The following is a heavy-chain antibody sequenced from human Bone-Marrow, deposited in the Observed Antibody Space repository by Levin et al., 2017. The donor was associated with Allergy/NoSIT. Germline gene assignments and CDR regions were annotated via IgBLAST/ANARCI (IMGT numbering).Heavy chain of an antibody. CDR2: IKSKTDGGTT. V-gene: IGHV3-15*01. Sequence: GGSLRLSCAASGFTFSNAWMSWVRQAPGKGLEWVGRIKSKTDGGTTDYAAPVKGRFTISRDDSKNTLYLQMNSLKTEDTAVYYCTTDRGGYSYGYDYWGQGTLVTVSS. D-gene: IGHD5-18*01. J-gene: IGHJ4*02. CDR3: TTDRGGYSYGYDY. CDR1: GFTFSNAW.